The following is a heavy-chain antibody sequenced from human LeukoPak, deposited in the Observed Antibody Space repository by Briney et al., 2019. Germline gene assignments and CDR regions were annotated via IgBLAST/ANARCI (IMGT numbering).Heavy chain of an antibody. D-gene: IGHD4-23*01. J-gene: IGHJ4*02. V-gene: IGHV4-39*07. Sequence: PSETLSLTCTVSGGSISSSSYYWGWIRQPPGKGLEWIGSIYYSGSTYYNPSLKSRVTISVDTSKNQFSLKLSSVTAADTAVYYCARDLGGNSPYWGQGTLVTVSS. CDR2: IYYSGST. CDR1: GGSISSSSYY. CDR3: ARDLGGNSPY.